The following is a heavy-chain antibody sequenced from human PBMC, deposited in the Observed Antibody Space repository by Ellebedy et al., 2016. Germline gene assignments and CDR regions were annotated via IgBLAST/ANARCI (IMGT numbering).Heavy chain of an antibody. J-gene: IGHJ2*01. Sequence: GGSLRLSCEASGFTFSSYSLHWLRQAPGKRLEWVAVISSDGGIQDFVHSVRGRFAISRDNSKSTLYLQMTNLRPEDTGVYFCAREPAITYWYFDPWGRGTRVTVSP. CDR2: ISSDGGIQ. CDR1: GFTFSSYS. V-gene: IGHV3-30*09. CDR3: AREPAITYWYFDP. D-gene: IGHD2-2*01.